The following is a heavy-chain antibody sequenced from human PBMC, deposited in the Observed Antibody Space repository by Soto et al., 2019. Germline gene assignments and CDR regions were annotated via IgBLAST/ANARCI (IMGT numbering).Heavy chain of an antibody. Sequence: QPGGSLRLSCAASGFTFSSFGMHWVRQAPGKGLEWVAVISYDGTEEKYADSVKGRATVSRDNSKNTVYLQMNRLRGDDSAIYYCAKGRFDVVTISPFDHWGQGTLVNVSS. J-gene: IGHJ4*01. CDR3: AKGRFDVVTISPFDH. CDR1: GFTFSSFG. V-gene: IGHV3-30*18. CDR2: ISYDGTEE. D-gene: IGHD3-3*02.